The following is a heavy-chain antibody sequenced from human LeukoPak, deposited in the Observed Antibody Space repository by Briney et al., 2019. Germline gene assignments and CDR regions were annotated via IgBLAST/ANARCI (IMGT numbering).Heavy chain of an antibody. V-gene: IGHV3-30*02. Sequence: GGFLRLSCAASGFTFSSYAMSWVRQAPGKGLEWVAVIWYGGSNKYYADSVKGRFTISRDNSKNTLYLQMNSLRAEDTAVYYCAKSESSSWYWGAFDIWGQGTMVTVSS. CDR3: AKSESSSWYWGAFDI. D-gene: IGHD6-13*01. CDR2: IWYGGSNK. J-gene: IGHJ3*02. CDR1: GFTFSSYA.